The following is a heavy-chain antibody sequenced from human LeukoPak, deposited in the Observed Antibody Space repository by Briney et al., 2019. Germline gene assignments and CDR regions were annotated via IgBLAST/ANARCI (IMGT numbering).Heavy chain of an antibody. V-gene: IGHV1-69*04. CDR2: IITILGIA. CDR3: ARDQMVRGVIKVPMDV. J-gene: IGHJ6*02. Sequence: SVKVSCKASGGTFSSYAISWVRQAPGQGLEWMGRIITILGIANYAQKFQGRVTITADKSTSTAYMELSSLRSEDTAVYYCARDQMVRGVIKVPMDVWGQGTTVTVSS. CDR1: GGTFSSYA. D-gene: IGHD3-10*01.